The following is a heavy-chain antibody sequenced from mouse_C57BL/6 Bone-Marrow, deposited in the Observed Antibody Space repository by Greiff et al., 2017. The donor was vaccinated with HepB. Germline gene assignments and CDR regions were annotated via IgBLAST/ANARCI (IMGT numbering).Heavy chain of an antibody. Sequence: QVQLQQPGPELVKPGASVRLSCKASGYTFTSYDINWVKQRPGQGLEWIGWIYPRDGSTKYNEKFKGKATLTVETSSSTAYMELHSLTSEDSAVYFCARVKLRSPFAYWGQGTLVTVSA. CDR2: IYPRDGST. V-gene: IGHV1-85*01. CDR1: GYTFTSYD. D-gene: IGHD1-1*01. J-gene: IGHJ3*01. CDR3: ARVKLRSPFAY.